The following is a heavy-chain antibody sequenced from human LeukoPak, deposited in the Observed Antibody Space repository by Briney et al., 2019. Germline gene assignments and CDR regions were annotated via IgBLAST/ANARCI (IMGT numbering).Heavy chain of an antibody. J-gene: IGHJ4*02. D-gene: IGHD3-3*01. Sequence: GGSLRLSCAASGFTFSSYSMNWVRQAPGKGLEWVSSISSSSSYIYYADSVKGRFTISRDNAKNSLCLQMNSLRAEDTAVYYCARDRYYDFWSGSPFDYWGQGTLVTVSS. V-gene: IGHV3-21*01. CDR1: GFTFSSYS. CDR2: ISSSSSYI. CDR3: ARDRYYDFWSGSPFDY.